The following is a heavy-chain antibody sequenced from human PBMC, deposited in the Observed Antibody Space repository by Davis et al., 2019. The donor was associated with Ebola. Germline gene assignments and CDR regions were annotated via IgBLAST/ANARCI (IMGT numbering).Heavy chain of an antibody. Sequence: PSETLSLTCTVSGGSVSSGSYYWSWIRQPPGKGLEWIGYIYYSGSTNYNPSLKSLVTISVDTSKNQFSLKLSPVTAADTAVYYCARASPWPAAIPWFDPWGQGTLVTVSS. V-gene: IGHV4-61*01. CDR2: IYYSGST. CDR1: GGSVSSGSYY. J-gene: IGHJ5*02. D-gene: IGHD2-2*02. CDR3: ARASPWPAAIPWFDP.